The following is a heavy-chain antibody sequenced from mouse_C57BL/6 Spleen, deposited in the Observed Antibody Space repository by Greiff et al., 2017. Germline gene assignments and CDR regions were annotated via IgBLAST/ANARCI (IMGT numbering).Heavy chain of an antibody. J-gene: IGHJ1*03. CDR2: ISDGGSYT. CDR3: ARYYYGPSYWYFDV. D-gene: IGHD1-1*01. V-gene: IGHV5-4*03. Sequence: EVKVVESGGGLVKPGGSLKLSCAASGFTFSSYAMSWVRQTPEKRLEWVATISDGGSYTYYPDNVKGRFTISRDNAKNNLYLQMSHLKSEDTAMYYCARYYYGPSYWYFDVWGTGTTVTVSS. CDR1: GFTFSSYA.